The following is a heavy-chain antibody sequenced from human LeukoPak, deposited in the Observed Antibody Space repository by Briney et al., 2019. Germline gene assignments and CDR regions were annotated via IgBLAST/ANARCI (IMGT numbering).Heavy chain of an antibody. D-gene: IGHD2-15*01. CDR1: GFTFTTYA. Sequence: QPGGSLRLSCAASGFTFTTYAMSWVRQAPGKGLEWVSAITDSGDNTYYADSVKGRFTISRDNSKHTLYLQMNSLRVEDTAVYYCAKFQVVPYQPRYFFDYWGQGTLVTVSS. CDR3: AKFQVVPYQPRYFFDY. CDR2: ITDSGDNT. J-gene: IGHJ4*02. V-gene: IGHV3-23*01.